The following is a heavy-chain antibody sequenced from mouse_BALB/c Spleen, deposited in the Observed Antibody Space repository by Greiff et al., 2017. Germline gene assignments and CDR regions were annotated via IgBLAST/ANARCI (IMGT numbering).Heavy chain of an antibody. CDR2: IDPANGNT. V-gene: IGHV14-3*02. CDR1: GFNIKDTY. J-gene: IGHJ4*01. D-gene: IGHD2-2*01. Sequence: VQLQQSGAELVKPGASVKLSCTASGFNIKDTYMHWVKQRPEQGLEWIGGIDPANGNTKYDPKFQGKATITADTSSNTAYLQLSSLTSEDTAVYYCAREGYDDAMDYWGQGTSVTVSS. CDR3: AREGYDDAMDY.